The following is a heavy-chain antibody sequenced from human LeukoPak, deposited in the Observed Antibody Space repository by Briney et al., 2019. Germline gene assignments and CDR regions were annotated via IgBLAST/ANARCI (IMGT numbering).Heavy chain of an antibody. CDR2: VRPFDGTT. CDR3: TRDHITSWQIDY. Sequence: GGSLRLSCTASGFTFGDYAMSWVRQAPGKGLEWVSHVRPFDGTTTYAESVKGRFTISRDNSKNTVSLQMSSLRVDDTAVYYCTRDHITSWQIDYWGQGTLVTVSS. J-gene: IGHJ4*02. V-gene: IGHV3-23*01. CDR1: GFTFGDYA. D-gene: IGHD2-2*01.